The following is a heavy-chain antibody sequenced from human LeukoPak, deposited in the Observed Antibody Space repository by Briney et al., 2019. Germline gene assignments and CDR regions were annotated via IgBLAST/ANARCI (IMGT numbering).Heavy chain of an antibody. V-gene: IGHV1-3*01. CDR2: INAGNGNT. Sequence: GASVKVSCKTSGYTFYTYAIHWVRQALGQRPEWMGWINAGNGNTKYSQKFQGRVTITRDTSASTAYMELSSLRSEDTAVYYCASPYPGIAAAANSYYYMDVWGKGTTVTVSS. CDR1: GYTFYTYA. CDR3: ASPYPGIAAAANSYYYMDV. J-gene: IGHJ6*03. D-gene: IGHD6-13*01.